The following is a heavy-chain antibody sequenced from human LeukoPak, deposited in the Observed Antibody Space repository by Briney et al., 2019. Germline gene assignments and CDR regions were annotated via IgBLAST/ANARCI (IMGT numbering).Heavy chain of an antibody. V-gene: IGHV4-59*08. CDR2: IYYSGST. CDR1: GGSITNYY. CDR3: VRGRLGGNS. D-gene: IGHD3-10*01. Sequence: KTSETLSLTCTVSGGSITNYYWNWIRQPPGKGLEWIGSIYYSGSTNYNPSLKSRVTMSVDTSKNQFSLQLNSVTAADTAVYYCVRGRLGGNSWGQGTLVTVSS. J-gene: IGHJ4*02.